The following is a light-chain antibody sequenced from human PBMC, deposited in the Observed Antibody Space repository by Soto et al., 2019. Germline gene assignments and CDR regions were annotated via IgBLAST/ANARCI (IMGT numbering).Light chain of an antibody. J-gene: IGKJ1*01. CDR2: GAS. CDR1: QSVSSNY. V-gene: IGKV3-20*01. Sequence: SVLTQSPGTLSLSPGERATLSCMASQSVSSNYLAWYQQKPGQAPRLLIYGASTRATGIPDRFSGSGSGTDFTLTISRLEPEDSAVYYCQQYGSSPTWTFGQGTKVDIK. CDR3: QQYGSSPTWT.